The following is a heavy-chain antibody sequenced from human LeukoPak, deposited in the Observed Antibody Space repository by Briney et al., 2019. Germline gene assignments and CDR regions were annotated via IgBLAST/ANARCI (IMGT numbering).Heavy chain of an antibody. V-gene: IGHV4-39*01. J-gene: IGHJ3*02. D-gene: IGHD5-24*01. CDR1: GGSIGRTSYY. CDR3: ARHKFAETVEEAGDAFDI. CDR2: LFYSGTT. Sequence: PSETLSLTCTVSGGSIGRTSYYWGWIRQPPGKGLEWIGTLFYSGTTYYNASLKSRVTISVDAPKNQFSLKLNSVTAADTAAYYCARHKFAETVEEAGDAFDIWGPGTEVTVSS.